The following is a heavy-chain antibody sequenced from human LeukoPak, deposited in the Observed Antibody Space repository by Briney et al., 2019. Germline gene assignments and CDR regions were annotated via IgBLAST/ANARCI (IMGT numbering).Heavy chain of an antibody. CDR1: GFTFSLYA. CDR2: ISGSGDKT. CDR3: GKNSGWSGPSGYAEYFQH. V-gene: IGHV3-23*01. Sequence: GGSLRLSCAASGFTFSLYAVSWVRQAPGKGLGGVSVISGSGDKTYYADSVNGRFTISRDNSKNTLYLQMNSLRAEDTAVYYCGKNSGWSGPSGYAEYFQHWGQGSLVTVSS. J-gene: IGHJ1*01. D-gene: IGHD6-19*01.